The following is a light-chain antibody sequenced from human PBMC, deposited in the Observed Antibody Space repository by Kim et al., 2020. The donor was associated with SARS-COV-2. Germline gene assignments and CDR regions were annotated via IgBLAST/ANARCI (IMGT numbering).Light chain of an antibody. CDR3: SSYTPSSTLA. Sequence: GQSLTISCTGTSSDIGGYNFVSWYQQHPGKAPKLMIHDVNKRPSGVSNRFSGSKSGNTASLTVSGLQAEDEADYYCSSYTPSSTLAFGGGTQLTVL. V-gene: IGLV2-14*03. CDR2: DVN. CDR1: SSDIGGYNF. J-gene: IGLJ2*01.